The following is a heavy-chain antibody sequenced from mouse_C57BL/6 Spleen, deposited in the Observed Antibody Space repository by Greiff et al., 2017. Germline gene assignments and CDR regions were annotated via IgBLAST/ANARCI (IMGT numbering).Heavy chain of an antibody. V-gene: IGHV1-77*01. Sequence: VQLVESGAELVKPGASVKISCKASGYTFTDYYINWVKQRPGQGLEWIGKIGPGSGSTYYNEKFKGKAPLTADKSSRTAYLQLSSLTSEDCVVYYCARSDDYDRDYAMDDWGKGTSVTVSS. J-gene: IGHJ4*01. CDR2: IGPGSGST. CDR1: GYTFTDYY. D-gene: IGHD2-4*01. CDR3: ARSDDYDRDYAMDD.